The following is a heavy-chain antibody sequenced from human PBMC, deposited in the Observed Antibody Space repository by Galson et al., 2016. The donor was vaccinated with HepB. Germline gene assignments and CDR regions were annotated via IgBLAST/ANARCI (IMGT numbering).Heavy chain of an antibody. V-gene: IGHV3-49*03. CDR1: GFTFGDYA. Sequence: SLRLSCAASGFTFGDYAMSWFRQAPGKGLEWVGFIRSKAYGGTTEYAASVKGRFTISRDDSKSIAYLQMNSLKTEDTAVYYCWRDDFWSGYPIYYYYGMDVWGQGTTVTVSS. CDR3: WRDDFWSGYPIYYYYGMDV. J-gene: IGHJ6*02. CDR2: IRSKAYGGTT. D-gene: IGHD3-3*01.